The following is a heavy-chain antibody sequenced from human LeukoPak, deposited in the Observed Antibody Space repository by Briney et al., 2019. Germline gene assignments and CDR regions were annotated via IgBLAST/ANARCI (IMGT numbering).Heavy chain of an antibody. Sequence: GGSLRLSCAASGFTFSSCSMNWVRQAPGKGLEWVSYISSSSSTIYYADSVKGRFTISRDNAKNSLYLQMNSLRAEDTAVYYCARFGYSYGPPLADYWGQGTLVTVSS. CDR3: ARFGYSYGPPLADY. J-gene: IGHJ4*02. D-gene: IGHD5-18*01. V-gene: IGHV3-48*01. CDR2: ISSSSSTI. CDR1: GFTFSSCS.